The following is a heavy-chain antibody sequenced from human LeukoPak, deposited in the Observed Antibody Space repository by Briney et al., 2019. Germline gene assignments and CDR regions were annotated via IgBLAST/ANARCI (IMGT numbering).Heavy chain of an antibody. V-gene: IGHV3-23*01. J-gene: IGHJ4*02. Sequence: GGSLRLSCAASGFTFRSYVMSWVRQAPGKGLEWVSSIFGSGGDTYYADSVKGRFTSSRDNSQNALYLQMNSLRAEDTAVYYCARYLSGTYYNGFDYWGQGTLVTVSS. CDR1: GFTFRSYV. CDR2: IFGSGGDT. CDR3: ARYLSGTYYNGFDY. D-gene: IGHD3-10*01.